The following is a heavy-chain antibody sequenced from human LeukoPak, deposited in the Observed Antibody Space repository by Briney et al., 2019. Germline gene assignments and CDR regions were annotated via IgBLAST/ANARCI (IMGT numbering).Heavy chain of an antibody. CDR1: GFTFGDYA. J-gene: IGHJ4*02. D-gene: IGHD3-22*01. CDR2: IRSKAYGGTT. Sequence: GGSLRLSCTASGFTFGDYAMSWFRQAPGKGLEWVGFIRSKAYGGTTEYAASVKGRFTISRDDSKSIAYLQMNSLKTGDTAVYYCTRDLVLNYYDSSGYPDYWGQGTLVTVSS. V-gene: IGHV3-49*03. CDR3: TRDLVLNYYDSSGYPDY.